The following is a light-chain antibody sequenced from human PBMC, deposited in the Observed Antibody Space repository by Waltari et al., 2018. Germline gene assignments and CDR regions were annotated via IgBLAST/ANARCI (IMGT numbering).Light chain of an antibody. J-gene: IGKJ4*01. CDR2: AAS. V-gene: IGKV1-12*01. CDR1: QGTSTW. CDR3: QHANSFPLT. Sequence: IQMTHSSSSVSASVGDRVTITCRASQGTSTWLAWYQQKPGKAPNLLIYAASSLQSGVPSRFSGSGSGTDFTLTISSLQPEDFATYYCQHANSFPLTFGGGTKVEIE.